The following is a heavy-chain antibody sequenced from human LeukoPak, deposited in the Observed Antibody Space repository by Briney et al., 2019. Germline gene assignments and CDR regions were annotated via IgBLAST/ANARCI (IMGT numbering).Heavy chain of an antibody. CDR3: AKDLRRLPIYVDY. CDR2: ISWNSGSI. V-gene: IGHV3-9*01. D-gene: IGHD5-18*01. J-gene: IGHJ4*02. CDR1: GFTFDDYA. Sequence: GGSLRLSCAASGFTFDDYAMHWVRQAPGKVLEWVSGISWNSGSIGYAESVKGRFTISRDNAKNSLYLEMNSLRPEDTAFYYCAKDLRRLPIYVDYWGQGTLVTVSS.